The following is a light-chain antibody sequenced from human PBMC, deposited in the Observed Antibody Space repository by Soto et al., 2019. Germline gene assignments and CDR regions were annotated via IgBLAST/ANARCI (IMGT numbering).Light chain of an antibody. V-gene: IGLV1-40*01. J-gene: IGLJ1*01. CDR3: QSYDSSLSGSFV. Sequence: QSVLTQPHSVSGAPGQRVTISCTGSSSNIGAGYDVHGYQQLPGTAPKLLIYGTSNRPSGVPDRFSGSKSGTSASLAITGLQAEDEADYYCQSYDSSLSGSFVFGTGTKLTVL. CDR2: GTS. CDR1: SSNIGAGYD.